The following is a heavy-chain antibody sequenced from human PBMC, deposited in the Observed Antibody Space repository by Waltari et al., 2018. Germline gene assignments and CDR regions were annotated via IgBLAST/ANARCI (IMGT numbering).Heavy chain of an antibody. D-gene: IGHD3-10*01. J-gene: IGHJ3*02. CDR1: GFTFSSYG. Sequence: QVQLVESGGGVVQPGRSLRLSCAASGFTFSSYGMHWVRQAPGKGLEWVAVIWYDGSNKYYADSVKGRFTISRDNSKNTLYLQMNSLRAEDTAMYYCAKPRSGSGAFDIWGQGTMVTVSS. V-gene: IGHV3-30*18. CDR2: IWYDGSNK. CDR3: AKPRSGSGAFDI.